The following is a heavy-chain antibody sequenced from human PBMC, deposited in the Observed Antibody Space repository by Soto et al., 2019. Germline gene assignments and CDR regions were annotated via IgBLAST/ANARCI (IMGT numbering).Heavy chain of an antibody. CDR2: ISSSGNSI. J-gene: IGHJ4*02. CDR1: GFTFSDYY. Sequence: GWSLRLSCAASGFTFSDYYMTWIRQAPGKGLEWVSYISSSGNSIYYADSVRGRFTVSRDNAKNSLFLQMNSLRAEDTAVYYCARMAAVGRSVLYWGLGSLVTV. D-gene: IGHD6-13*01. CDR3: ARMAAVGRSVLY. V-gene: IGHV3-11*01.